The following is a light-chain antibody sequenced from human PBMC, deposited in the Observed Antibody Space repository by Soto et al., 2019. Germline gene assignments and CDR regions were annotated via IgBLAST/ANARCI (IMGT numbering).Light chain of an antibody. V-gene: IGLV3-21*02. CDR1: NMESRS. CDR2: DDG. J-gene: IGLJ1*01. CDR3: QVWVICSDQYL. Sequence: SYELXQPPSVSVAPGQTARITCGGNNMESRSVHWYQQRPGQPPVLVLYDDGNRPSGIPERLSGSNSGSTATLTISSFDASDEADYFCQVWVICSDQYLFGPGTKVTVL.